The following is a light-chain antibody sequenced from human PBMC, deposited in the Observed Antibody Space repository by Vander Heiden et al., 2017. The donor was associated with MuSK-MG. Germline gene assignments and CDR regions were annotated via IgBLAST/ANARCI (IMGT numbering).Light chain of an antibody. V-gene: IGKV3-20*01. Sequence: DIELTQSPGTLSLSPGESATLSSRVSQNVSHSNIDWYQQKPGQAPRLLIYGASSRSTGIPDRFSGSRSGTDFTLTISSMRPEDFAVYDCQQYGSSPQGPFTFGPGTKVDIK. CDR2: GAS. CDR1: QNVSHSN. J-gene: IGKJ3*01. CDR3: QQYGSSPQGPFT.